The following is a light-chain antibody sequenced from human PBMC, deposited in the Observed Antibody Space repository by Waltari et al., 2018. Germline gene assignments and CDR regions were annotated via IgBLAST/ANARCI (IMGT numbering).Light chain of an antibody. CDR2: AAS. CDR3: QQFNDWPRT. V-gene: IGKV3-15*01. J-gene: IGKJ1*01. CDR1: RSVSRN. Sequence: EVVMTQIPATLSVSPGESATLSCRPSRSVSRNIVWYQQRPGRAPRPLIYAASTRATDTPARFSGSGSGTEFSLTINRLQSEDFAVYYCQQFNDWPRTFGQGTRVEIK.